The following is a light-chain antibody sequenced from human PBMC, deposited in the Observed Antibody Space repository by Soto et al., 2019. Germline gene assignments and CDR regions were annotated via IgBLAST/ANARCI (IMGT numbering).Light chain of an antibody. CDR2: WAS. J-gene: IGKJ4*01. Sequence: DIVMTQSPDSLAVSLGERATINCKSSQSVLYSSNNKNYLAWYQQKSGQPPKLLIYWASTRDPGVPDRFSGSGSGTDFTLTISTLQAEDVAVYYCQQYYSSLTFGGGTKVEIK. V-gene: IGKV4-1*01. CDR1: QSVLYSSNNKNY. CDR3: QQYYSSLT.